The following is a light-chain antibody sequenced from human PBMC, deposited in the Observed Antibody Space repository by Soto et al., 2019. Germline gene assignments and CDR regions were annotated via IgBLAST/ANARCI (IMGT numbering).Light chain of an antibody. V-gene: IGLV2-8*01. CDR3: SSYAGTNHPYV. CDR2: EVS. CDR1: NSDVGAYNY. J-gene: IGLJ1*01. Sequence: QSALTQPPSASGSPGQSVTISCTGTNSDVGAYNYVSWYQQHPGKAPKLMISEVSKRPSGVPERFSGSKSGNTASLTVSGLQAEDEADYYCSSYAGTNHPYVFGTGTKV.